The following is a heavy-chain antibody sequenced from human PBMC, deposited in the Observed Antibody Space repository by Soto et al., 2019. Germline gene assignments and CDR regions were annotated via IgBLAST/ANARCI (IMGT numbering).Heavy chain of an antibody. Sequence: SETLSLTCTVSGGSISSYYWSWIRQPPGKGLEWIGYIYYSGSTNYNPSLKSRVTISVDTSKNQFSLKLSSVTAADTAVYYCARVSLNYYLDYWGQGTLVTVSS. CDR2: IYYSGST. D-gene: IGHD1-20*01. CDR1: GGSISSYY. CDR3: ARVSLNYYLDY. V-gene: IGHV4-59*01. J-gene: IGHJ4*02.